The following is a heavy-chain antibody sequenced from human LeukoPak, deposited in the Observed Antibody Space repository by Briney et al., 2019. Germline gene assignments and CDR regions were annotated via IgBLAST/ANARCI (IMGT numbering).Heavy chain of an antibody. J-gene: IGHJ4*02. CDR1: GFTFDDYG. CDR3: ARSGYSYGHRHFDY. CDR2: INWNGGST. Sequence: GGSLRLSCAASGFTFDDYGMSWVRQAPGKGLEWVSGINWNGGSTTYADSVKGRFTISRDNAKNSLYLQMNSLRAEDTAVYYCARSGYSYGHRHFDYWGQGTLVTVSS. V-gene: IGHV3-20*04. D-gene: IGHD5-18*01.